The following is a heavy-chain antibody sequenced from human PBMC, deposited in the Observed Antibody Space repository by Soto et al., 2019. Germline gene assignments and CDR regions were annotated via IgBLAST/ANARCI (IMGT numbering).Heavy chain of an antibody. CDR1: GFTFSSYG. V-gene: IGHV3-33*01. D-gene: IGHD5-18*01. J-gene: IGHJ3*02. CDR2: IWYDGSNK. CDR3: ARDSAAMATPYDAFDI. Sequence: QVQLVESGGGVVQPGRSLRLSCAASGFTFSSYGMHWVRRAPGKGLEWVAVIWYDGSNKYYADSVKGRFTISRDNSKNTLYLQMNSLRAEDTAVYYCARDSAAMATPYDAFDIWGQGTMVTVSS.